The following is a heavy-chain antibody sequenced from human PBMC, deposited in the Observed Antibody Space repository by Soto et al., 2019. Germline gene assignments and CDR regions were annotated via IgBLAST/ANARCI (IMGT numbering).Heavy chain of an antibody. V-gene: IGHV3-23*01. Sequence: EVQLLESGGGLVQPGGSLRLSCAASGFTFSSYAMTWVRQAPGKGLEWVTGISGSGGSTYYADSVKGRFTISRDTSKSTLYLQMKSRGAGDTAVYYCAKRDTRGWPGGAFDIWGQGTMIGVSS. D-gene: IGHD5-18*01. CDR3: AKRDTRGWPGGAFDI. CDR2: ISGSGGST. CDR1: GFTFSSYA. J-gene: IGHJ3*02.